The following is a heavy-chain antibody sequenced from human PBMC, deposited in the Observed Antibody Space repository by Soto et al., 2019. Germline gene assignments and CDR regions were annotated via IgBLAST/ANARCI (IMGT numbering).Heavy chain of an antibody. CDR1: GGSISSSSYY. Sequence: PSETLSLTCTVSGGSISSSSYYWGWIRPPPGKGLEWIGSIYYSGSTYYNPSLKSRVTISVDTSKNQFSLKLSSVTAADTAVYYCARRYDFWSGYFDYWGQGTLVTVSS. V-gene: IGHV4-39*01. CDR2: IYYSGST. D-gene: IGHD3-3*01. J-gene: IGHJ4*02. CDR3: ARRYDFWSGYFDY.